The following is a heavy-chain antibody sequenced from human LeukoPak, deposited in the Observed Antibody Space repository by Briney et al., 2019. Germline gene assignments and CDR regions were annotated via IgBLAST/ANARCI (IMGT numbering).Heavy chain of an antibody. V-gene: IGHV4-59*01. Sequence: PSETLSLTCTVSGGSISSYYWSWIRQPPGKGLEWIGYIYYSGSTYYNPFLKSRVTISVDTAKNQFSLELGSVTAADTAVYFCARGDNYYYGMDVWGQGTTVTVSS. CDR3: ARGDNYYYGMDV. CDR2: IYYSGST. CDR1: GGSISSYY. J-gene: IGHJ6*02.